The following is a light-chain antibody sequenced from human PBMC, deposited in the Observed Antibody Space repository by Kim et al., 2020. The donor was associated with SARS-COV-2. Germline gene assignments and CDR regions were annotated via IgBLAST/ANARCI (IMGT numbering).Light chain of an antibody. CDR1: SGDVGGYNY. V-gene: IGLV2-14*03. Sequence: QSALTQPASVSGSPGQSITISCTGTSGDVGGYNYVSWYQQRPGKAPKLLISDVNSRPSGVSTRFSGSKSGDTASLTISGLQAEDEADYYCSSCRNGKTLVFGGGTQLTVL. J-gene: IGLJ2*01. CDR3: SSCRNGKTLV. CDR2: DVN.